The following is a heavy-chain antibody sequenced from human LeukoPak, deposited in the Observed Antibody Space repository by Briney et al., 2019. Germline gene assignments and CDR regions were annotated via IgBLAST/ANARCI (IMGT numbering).Heavy chain of an antibody. D-gene: IGHD3-3*01. J-gene: IGHJ6*03. V-gene: IGHV3-43D*03. Sequence: GGSLRLSCAASGFTFSGSAMHWVRQASGKGLEWVSLISWDGGSTYYADSVKGRFTISRDNAKNSLYLQMNSLRAEDTAVYYCATYHDFTYYMDVWGKGTTVTVSS. CDR3: ATYHDFTYYMDV. CDR2: ISWDGGST. CDR1: GFTFSGSA.